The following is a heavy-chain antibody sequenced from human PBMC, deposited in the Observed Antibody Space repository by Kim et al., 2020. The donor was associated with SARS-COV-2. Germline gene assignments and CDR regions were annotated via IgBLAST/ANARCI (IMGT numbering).Heavy chain of an antibody. Sequence: GGSLRLSCAASGFTFSSYSMNWVRQAPGKGLEWVSYISSSSSTIYYADSVKGRFTISRDNAKNSLYLQMNSLRAEDTAVYYCARDKGAAGSSRPPHDYWGQGTLVTVSS. V-gene: IGHV3-48*04. CDR3: ARDKGAAGSSRPPHDY. J-gene: IGHJ4*02. D-gene: IGHD6-13*01. CDR1: GFTFSSYS. CDR2: ISSSSSTI.